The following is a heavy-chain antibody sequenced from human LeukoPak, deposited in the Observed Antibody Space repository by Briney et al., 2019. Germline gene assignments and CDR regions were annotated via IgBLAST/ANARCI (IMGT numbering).Heavy chain of an antibody. D-gene: IGHD3-22*01. CDR3: ATTYYYDSSGYSPFSFDY. V-gene: IGHV4-39*01. CDR2: IYYSGST. J-gene: IGHJ4*02. CDR1: GGSISSSSYY. Sequence: SETLSLTCTVSGGSISSSSYYWGWIRQPPGKGLEWIGSIYYSGSTYCNPSLKSRVTISVDTSKNQFSLNLSSVTAADTAVYYCATTYYYDSSGYSPFSFDYWGQGTLVTVSS.